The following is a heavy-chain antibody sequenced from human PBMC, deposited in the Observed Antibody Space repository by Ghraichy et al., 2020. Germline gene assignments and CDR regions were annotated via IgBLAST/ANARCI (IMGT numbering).Heavy chain of an antibody. Sequence: GGSLRLSCAASGFTFSSYAMSWVRQAPGRGLEWVSGISGSGGTTYYTDSVKGRFTISRDNSKNTLCLQMNSLRVEDTAVYYCAKRDYYDSTSYAPLFDSWGQGTLVTVSS. CDR2: ISGSGGTT. V-gene: IGHV3-23*01. CDR3: AKRDYYDSTSYAPLFDS. CDR1: GFTFSSYA. J-gene: IGHJ4*02. D-gene: IGHD3-22*01.